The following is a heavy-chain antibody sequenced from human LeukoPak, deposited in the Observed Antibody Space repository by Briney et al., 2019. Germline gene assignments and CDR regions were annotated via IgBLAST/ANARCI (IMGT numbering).Heavy chain of an antibody. CDR2: FDPEYCET. CDR1: VYPLTELS. J-gene: IGHJ4*02. Sequence: ASVKLSCKVSVYPLTELSLHWVREARGKGFVGMGGFDPEYCETIYAQNFQGRVTMTEDTSTDTAYMELSSLRSEDTAVYYRATDRGHSGDLLTGYSIRGPFDYWGQGTLVTVSS. CDR3: ATDRGHSGDLLTGYSIRGPFDY. D-gene: IGHD3-9*01. V-gene: IGHV1-24*01.